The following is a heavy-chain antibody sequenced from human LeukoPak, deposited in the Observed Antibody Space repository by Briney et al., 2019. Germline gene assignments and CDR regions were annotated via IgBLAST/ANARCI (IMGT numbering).Heavy chain of an antibody. D-gene: IGHD4/OR15-4a*01. CDR2: IYSGGST. Sequence: GGSLRLSCAASGFTVSSNYMSWVRQAPGKGLEWVSVIYSGGSTHYSDSVKGRFTISRDNSKNTLYLQMNSLRAEDTAVYYCARRAGAYSHPYDYWGQGTLVTVSS. CDR3: ARRAGAYSHPYDY. V-gene: IGHV3-53*01. CDR1: GFTVSSNY. J-gene: IGHJ4*02.